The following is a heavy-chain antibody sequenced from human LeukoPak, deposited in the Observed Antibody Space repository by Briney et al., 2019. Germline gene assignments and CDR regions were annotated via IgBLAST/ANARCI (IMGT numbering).Heavy chain of an antibody. V-gene: IGHV1-2*02. J-gene: IGHJ6*02. Sequence: GASAKVSCKASGYTFTGYYMHWVRQAPGQGLEWMGWINPNSGGTNYAQKFQGRVTMTRDTSISTAYMELSRLRSDDTAVYYCARDHVTIFGVEYGMDVWGQGTTVTVSS. CDR3: ARDHVTIFGVEYGMDV. CDR1: GYTFTGYY. D-gene: IGHD3-3*01. CDR2: INPNSGGT.